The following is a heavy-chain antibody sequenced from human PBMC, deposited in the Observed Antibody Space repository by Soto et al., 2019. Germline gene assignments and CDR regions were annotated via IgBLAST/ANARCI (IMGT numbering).Heavy chain of an antibody. D-gene: IGHD4-17*01. V-gene: IGHV4-30-4*01. J-gene: IGHJ6*02. Sequence: QVQLQESGPGLVKPSQTLSLTCTVSGGSISSGDYYWTWIRQPPGKGLEWIGYIYYSGSTYYNPSPKSRLTISLDTSKNQFSLKLSSVTAADTAVYYCARPYGDSDGDYYGMDVWGQGTTVTVSS. CDR3: ARPYGDSDGDYYGMDV. CDR2: IYYSGST. CDR1: GGSISSGDYY.